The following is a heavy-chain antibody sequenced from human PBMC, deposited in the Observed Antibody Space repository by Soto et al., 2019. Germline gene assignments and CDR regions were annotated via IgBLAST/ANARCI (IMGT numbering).Heavy chain of an antibody. Sequence: EVQLVESGGGLVQPGGSLRLSCAASGFNFSSYSMNWVRQAPGKGLEWVSYISSSSSTIYYADSVKGRFTISRDNAKNSLYLQMNSLRAEDTAVYYCARAACYTLLCYYYYMDVWGKGTTVTVSS. CDR3: ARAACYTLLCYYYYMDV. V-gene: IGHV3-48*01. D-gene: IGHD2-2*02. CDR1: GFNFSSYS. CDR2: ISSSSSTI. J-gene: IGHJ6*03.